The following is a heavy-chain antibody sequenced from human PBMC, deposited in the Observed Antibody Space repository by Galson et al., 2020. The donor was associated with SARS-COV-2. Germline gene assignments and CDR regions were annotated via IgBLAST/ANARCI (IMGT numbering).Heavy chain of an antibody. Sequence: TGGPLRLSCAASGFTFDSFSIHWFRQAPGKGLEWAALINYFGTNNYYADSLKGRFTISRDNSQNTLYLQMNSLRVEDTAVYYCARGVYGDHSVSFDIWGQGTMVTVSS. CDR1: GFTFDSFS. D-gene: IGHD4-17*01. CDR2: INYFGTNN. J-gene: IGHJ3*02. CDR3: ARGVYGDHSVSFDI. V-gene: IGHV3-33*01.